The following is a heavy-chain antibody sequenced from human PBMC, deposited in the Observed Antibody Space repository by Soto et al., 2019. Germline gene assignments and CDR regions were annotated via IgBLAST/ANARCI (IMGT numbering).Heavy chain of an antibody. CDR3: ARYGGVNDFSMSY. CDR2: IDPSGGST. D-gene: IGHD4-4*01. Sequence: ASVKCSCKASGYTFTSYYLHWVRQAPGQGLEWMGIIDPSGGSTTYAQKFQGRVTMTRDTSTSTVYMQLSSLRFEDTAVYYCARYGGVNDFSMSYWGQGTLVTVSS. J-gene: IGHJ4*02. CDR1: GYTFTSYY. V-gene: IGHV1-46*01.